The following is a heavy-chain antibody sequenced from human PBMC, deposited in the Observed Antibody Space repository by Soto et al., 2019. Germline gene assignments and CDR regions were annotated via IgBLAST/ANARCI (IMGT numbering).Heavy chain of an antibody. V-gene: IGHV3-11*05. D-gene: IGHD6-19*01. J-gene: IGHJ4*02. Sequence: QVQLEESGGGLVKPGGSLRLSCAASGFTFSAVYMSWIRQAPNKGLEYISYISSRGTSANYGDSVKGRFTISRDNAKHSLSLQMNSLRAEDTAVYYCARDRGAVTGQYFDYWGQGALVTVSS. CDR2: ISSRGTSA. CDR3: ARDRGAVTGQYFDY. CDR1: GFTFSAVY.